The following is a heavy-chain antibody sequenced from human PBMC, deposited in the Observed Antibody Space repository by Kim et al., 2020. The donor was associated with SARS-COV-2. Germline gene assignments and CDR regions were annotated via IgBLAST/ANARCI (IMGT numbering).Heavy chain of an antibody. D-gene: IGHD2-15*01. J-gene: IGHJ5*02. Sequence: GESLKISCKGSGYSFTSYWISWVRQMPGKGLEWMGRIDPSDSYTNYSPSFQGHVTISADKSISTAYLQWSSLKASDTAMYYCAGTLKNMGGYCSGGSCGWFDPWGQGTLVTVSS. CDR1: GYSFTSYW. V-gene: IGHV5-10-1*01. CDR3: AGTLKNMGGYCSGGSCGWFDP. CDR2: IDPSDSYT.